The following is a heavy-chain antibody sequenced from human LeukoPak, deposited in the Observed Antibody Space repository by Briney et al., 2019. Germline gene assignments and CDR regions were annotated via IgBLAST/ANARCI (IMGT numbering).Heavy chain of an antibody. CDR2: IYSGGST. J-gene: IGHJ6*02. CDR3: ARSLSGSYFYYYGMDV. D-gene: IGHD1-26*01. V-gene: IGHV3-53*01. CDR1: GFTVSSNY. Sequence: PGGSLRLFCAASGFTVSSNYMSWVRQAPGKGLDWVSVIYSGGSTYYADSVKGRFTISRDNSKNTLYLQMNSLRAEDTAVYYCARSLSGSYFYYYGMDVWGQGTTVTVSS.